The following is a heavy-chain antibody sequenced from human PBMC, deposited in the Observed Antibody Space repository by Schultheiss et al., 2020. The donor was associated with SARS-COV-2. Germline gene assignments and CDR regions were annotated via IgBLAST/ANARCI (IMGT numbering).Heavy chain of an antibody. J-gene: IGHJ3*02. CDR1: GYTFTGYY. CDR2: INPNSGGT. Sequence: ASVKVSCKASGYTFTGYYMHWVRQAPGQGLEWMGWINPNSGGTNYAQKFQGRVTMTRDTSISTAYMELSRLISDDTAVYYCARDRDSITMIVVVNDAFDIWGQGTMVTVSS. CDR3: ARDRDSITMIVVVNDAFDI. D-gene: IGHD3-22*01. V-gene: IGHV1-2*02.